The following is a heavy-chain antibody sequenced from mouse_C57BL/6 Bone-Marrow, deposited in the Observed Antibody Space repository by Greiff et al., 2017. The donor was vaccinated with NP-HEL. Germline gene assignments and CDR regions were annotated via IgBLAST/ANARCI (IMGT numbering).Heavy chain of an antibody. Sequence: SGAELARPGASVKLSCKASGYTFTSYGISWVKQRTGQGLEWIGEIYPRSGNTYYNEKFKGKATLTADKSSSTAYMELRSLTSEDSAVYFCARRGGYYGSSYYFDYWGQGTTLTVSS. CDR1: GYTFTSYG. D-gene: IGHD1-1*01. CDR3: ARRGGYYGSSYYFDY. V-gene: IGHV1-81*01. J-gene: IGHJ2*01. CDR2: IYPRSGNT.